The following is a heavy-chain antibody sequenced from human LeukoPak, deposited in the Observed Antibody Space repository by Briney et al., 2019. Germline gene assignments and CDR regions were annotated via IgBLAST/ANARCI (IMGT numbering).Heavy chain of an antibody. CDR1: GGSFSSYY. CDR2: INHSGST. J-gene: IGHJ4*02. V-gene: IGHV4-34*01. Sequence: SETLSLTCTLSGGSFSSYYWSWIRQPPGKGLEWIGEINHSGSTNYNPSLKSRVTISVDTSKNQFSLNLSSVTAADTAVYYCARERHGHPFDSWGQGTLVTVSS. CDR3: ARERHGHPFDS.